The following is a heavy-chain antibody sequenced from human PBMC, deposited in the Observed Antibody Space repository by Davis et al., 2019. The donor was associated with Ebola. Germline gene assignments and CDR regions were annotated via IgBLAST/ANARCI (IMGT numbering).Heavy chain of an antibody. Sequence: PGGSLRLSCAASGFTLSDMNWVRQAPGKGLQWVAVIWDDGSNKYYADSVKGRFTISRDNSKNTLYLQMNSLRAEDTAVYYCATTPQYSSGQNKPFDYWGQGTLVTVSS. CDR1: GFTLSD. CDR2: IWDDGSNK. CDR3: ATTPQYSSGQNKPFDY. J-gene: IGHJ4*02. D-gene: IGHD6-19*01. V-gene: IGHV3-33*01.